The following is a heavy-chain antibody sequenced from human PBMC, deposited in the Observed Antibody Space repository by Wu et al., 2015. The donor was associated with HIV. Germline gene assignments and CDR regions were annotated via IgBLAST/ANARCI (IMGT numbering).Heavy chain of an antibody. CDR2: MNPNSGNT. D-gene: IGHD6-13*01. CDR3: AIGPLYSTSPVNAFDI. J-gene: IGHJ3*02. CDR1: GYTFTSYD. V-gene: IGHV1-8*01. Sequence: QVQLVQSGAEVKKPGASVKVSCKASGYTFTSYDINWVRQATGQGLEWMGWMNPNSGNTGYAQKFQGRVTMTRNTSISTAYMELSSLRSEDTAVYYCAIGPLYSTSPVNAFDIVGPRDKWSPSLQ.